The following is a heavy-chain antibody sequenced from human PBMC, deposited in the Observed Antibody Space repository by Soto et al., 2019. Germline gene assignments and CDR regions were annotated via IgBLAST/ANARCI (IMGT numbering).Heavy chain of an antibody. D-gene: IGHD2-8*01. CDR3: ASVLGPSFTWFDP. Sequence: KSSETLSLTCSVSGGSVSTGRYYWTWIRQFPGKGLEWIGYVYYTGGTHYNPSLKSRLLISLDTSKNQFSLKLNSVTAADTAVYYCASVLGPSFTWFDPWGQGTLVTVPQ. J-gene: IGHJ5*02. CDR2: VYYTGGT. CDR1: GGSVSTGRYY. V-gene: IGHV4-31*03.